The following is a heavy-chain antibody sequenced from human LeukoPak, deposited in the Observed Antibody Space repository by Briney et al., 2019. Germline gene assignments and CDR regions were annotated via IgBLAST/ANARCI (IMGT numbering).Heavy chain of an antibody. J-gene: IGHJ4*02. V-gene: IGHV3-21*01. Sequence: GGSLRLSCAASGFTFSSYSMNWVRQAPGKGLEWVSSISSSSYIYYADSVKGRFTISRDNSKNTLYLQMNSLRAEDTAVYYCASDPNSSGYYYVPYFDYWGQGTLVTVSS. CDR1: GFTFSSYS. D-gene: IGHD3-22*01. CDR2: ISSSSYI. CDR3: ASDPNSSGYYYVPYFDY.